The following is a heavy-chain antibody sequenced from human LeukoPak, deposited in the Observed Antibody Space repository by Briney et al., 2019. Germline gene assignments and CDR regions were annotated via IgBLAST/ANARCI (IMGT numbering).Heavy chain of an antibody. CDR3: ARDSAPIMLVAVGMDV. CDR1: GFTFSSYS. V-gene: IGHV3-21*01. J-gene: IGHJ6*02. D-gene: IGHD3-22*01. Sequence: PGGSLRLSCAASGFTFSSYSMNWVRQAPGKGLEWVSSISSSSSYIYYADSVKGRFTISRDNAKNSLYLQMNSLRAEDTAVYYCARDSAPIMLVAVGMDVWGQGTTVTVSS. CDR2: ISSSSSYI.